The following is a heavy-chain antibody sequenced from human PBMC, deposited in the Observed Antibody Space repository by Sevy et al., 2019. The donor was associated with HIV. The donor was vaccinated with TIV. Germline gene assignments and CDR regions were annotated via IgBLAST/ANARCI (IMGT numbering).Heavy chain of an antibody. Sequence: GGSLRLSCAGSGVAPSGFIFRSYEMNWVRQAPGKWLEWVAFVTHTDTTKYYADSVKGRFTISGDNARNLLFLQMNNLRAEDTALYYCVRDNGAAAGDYWAQGTLVTVSS. CDR3: VRDNGAAAGDY. J-gene: IGHJ4*02. D-gene: IGHD6-13*01. CDR2: VTHTDTTK. V-gene: IGHV3-48*03. CDR1: GVAPSGFIFRSYE.